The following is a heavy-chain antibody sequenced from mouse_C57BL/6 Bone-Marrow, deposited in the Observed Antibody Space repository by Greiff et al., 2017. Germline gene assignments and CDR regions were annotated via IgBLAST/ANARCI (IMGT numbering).Heavy chain of an antibody. CDR2: IDPENGDT. V-gene: IGHV14-4*01. CDR3: TTCSYDDPFAY. CDR1: GFNITDDY. Sequence: VHVKQSGAELVRPGASVKLSCTASGFNITDDYMHWVKQRPEQGLEWIGWIDPENGDTEYDSKFQGKATITADTSSTTAYLQHSSLTSEDTAVYYCTTCSYDDPFAYWGQGTLVTVSA. D-gene: IGHD2-3*01. J-gene: IGHJ3*01.